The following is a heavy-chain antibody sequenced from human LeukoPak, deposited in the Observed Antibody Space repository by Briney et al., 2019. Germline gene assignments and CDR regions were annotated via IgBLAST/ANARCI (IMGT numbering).Heavy chain of an antibody. V-gene: IGHV3-21*01. Sequence: GGSLRLSCAASGFTFSSYSMNWVRQAPGKGLEWVSSISSSSSYIYYADSVKGRFTISRDNAKNSLYLQMNSLRAEDTAVYYCAREGLGPAATYYFDYWGQGTLVTVSS. CDR3: AREGLGPAATYYFDY. CDR1: GFTFSSYS. CDR2: ISSSSSYI. J-gene: IGHJ4*02. D-gene: IGHD2-2*01.